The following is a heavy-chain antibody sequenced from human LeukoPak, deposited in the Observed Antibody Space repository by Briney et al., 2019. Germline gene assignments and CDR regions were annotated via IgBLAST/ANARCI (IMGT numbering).Heavy chain of an antibody. J-gene: IGHJ3*02. V-gene: IGHV4-61*02. CDR3: ARDAGWSGSDAFDI. CDR2: IYTSGST. D-gene: IGHD3-3*01. CDR1: GGSISSGSYY. Sequence: SETLSLTCTVSGGSISSGSYYWSWIRQPAGKGLEWIGRIYTSGSTNYNPSLKSRVTIAVDTSKNQLSLKLSSVTAADTAVYYCARDAGWSGSDAFDIWGQGTMVTVSS.